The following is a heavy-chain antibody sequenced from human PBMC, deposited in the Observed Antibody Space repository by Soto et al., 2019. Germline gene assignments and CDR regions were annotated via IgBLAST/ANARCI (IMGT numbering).Heavy chain of an antibody. CDR3: TRHEEGRRAVFYGMDV. CDR1: GFTFSVSD. V-gene: IGHV3-73*02. Sequence: ERQLVQSGGGVVQPGGSRKLSCAAFGFTFSVSDMHWVRQASGKGLEWVGRFRGKNNNYATTYAASMTGRFIISRDDSDNTAFLQMSSLKTEDTAIYYCTRHEEGRRAVFYGMDVWGQGTTVTVSS. CDR2: FRGKNNNYAT. J-gene: IGHJ6*02. D-gene: IGHD6-19*01.